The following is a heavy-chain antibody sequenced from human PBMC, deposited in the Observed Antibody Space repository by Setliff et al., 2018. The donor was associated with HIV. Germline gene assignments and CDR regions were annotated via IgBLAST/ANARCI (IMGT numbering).Heavy chain of an antibody. D-gene: IGHD4-17*01. Sequence: ASVKVSCKASGYTFTDYFMHWVRQAPGQGLEWMGWINPNSGGTNYAQKFQGRVTMTRDTSISTAYMELSRLRSDDTAVYYCARDTVKATFSDYWGQGTLVTVSS. V-gene: IGHV1-2*02. J-gene: IGHJ4*02. CDR1: GYTFTDYF. CDR3: ARDTVKATFSDY. CDR2: INPNSGGT.